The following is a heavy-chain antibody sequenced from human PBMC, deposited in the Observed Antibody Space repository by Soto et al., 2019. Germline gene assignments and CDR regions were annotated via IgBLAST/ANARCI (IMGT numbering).Heavy chain of an antibody. V-gene: IGHV1-8*01. J-gene: IGHJ4*02. Sequence: QVQLVQSGAELKKPGASVKVSCKASGYTFSNYDMNWVRQATGQGPEWIGWVNPNNGDTGYAQKFQGRVTLTMDISTTTAYMELTSLRSEDTAIYYCAKVSRKVSAIDFDYWGQGTLITVSS. D-gene: IGHD3-22*01. CDR1: GYTFSNYD. CDR3: AKVSRKVSAIDFDY. CDR2: VNPNNGDT.